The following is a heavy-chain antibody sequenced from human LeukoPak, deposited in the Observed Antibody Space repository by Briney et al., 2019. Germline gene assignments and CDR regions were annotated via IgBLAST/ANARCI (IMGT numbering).Heavy chain of an antibody. V-gene: IGHV3-48*03. Sequence: GGSLRLSCAASGFTFSSYEMNWVRQAPGKGLEWVSYISSSGSTIYYADSVKGRFTISRDNATNSLYLQMNSLRAEDTAVYYCSLVGATSYYYYGMDVWGQGTTVTVSS. J-gene: IGHJ6*02. D-gene: IGHD1-26*01. CDR1: GFTFSSYE. CDR3: SLVGATSYYYYGMDV. CDR2: ISSSGSTI.